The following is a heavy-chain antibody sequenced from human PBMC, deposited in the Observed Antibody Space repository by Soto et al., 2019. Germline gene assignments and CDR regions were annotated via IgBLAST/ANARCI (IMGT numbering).Heavy chain of an antibody. D-gene: IGHD6-6*01. CDR2: IYYSGST. CDR3: ASLSLARIAARFHYYGMDV. Sequence: PSETLSLTCTVSGGSISSSSYYWGWIRQPPGKGLEWIGSIYYSGSTYYNPSLKSRVTISVDTSKNQFSLKLSSVTAADTAVYYCASLSLARIAARFHYYGMDVWGQGTTVTVSS. J-gene: IGHJ6*02. CDR1: GGSISSSSYY. V-gene: IGHV4-39*01.